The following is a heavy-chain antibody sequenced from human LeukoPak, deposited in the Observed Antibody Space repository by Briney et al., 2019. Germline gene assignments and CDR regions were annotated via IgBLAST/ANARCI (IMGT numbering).Heavy chain of an antibody. J-gene: IGHJ4*02. D-gene: IGHD3-10*01. Sequence: SETLSLTRTGSGDSISSNYWMWIPQPAGKGLVGIGRIDPSGYTNCIPCIKSRVAMSLDTANNQFSLKLSSVTAADTAVYYCARGYYYGSGSHQFDYWGQATLVSVSS. CDR3: ARGYYYGSGSHQFDY. V-gene: IGHV4-4*07. CDR1: GDSISSNY. CDR2: IDPSGYT.